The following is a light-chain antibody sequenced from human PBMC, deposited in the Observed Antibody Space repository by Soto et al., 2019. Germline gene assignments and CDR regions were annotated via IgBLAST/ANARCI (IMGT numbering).Light chain of an antibody. Sequence: QSVLTQPASVSGPPGQSITISCTGTSSDVGGYNYVSWYQQHPGKAPKLMIYEVSNRPSGVSNRFSGSKSGNTASLTISGLQAEDEADYYCSSYTSSSTLNYVFGTGTKVTVL. V-gene: IGLV2-14*01. CDR1: SSDVGGYNY. J-gene: IGLJ1*01. CDR2: EVS. CDR3: SSYTSSSTLNYV.